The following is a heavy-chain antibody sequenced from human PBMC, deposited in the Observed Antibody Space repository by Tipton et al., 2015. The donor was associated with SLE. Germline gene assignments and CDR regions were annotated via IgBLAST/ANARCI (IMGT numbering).Heavy chain of an antibody. D-gene: IGHD5-12*01. CDR3: ASSLIVADAGDAFDI. CDR1: GGSISSGYYY. J-gene: IGHJ3*02. Sequence: TLSLTCTVSGGSISSGYYYWTWIRQPPGKGLEWIGYIYYNGSTYYNPSLKTRVTISVDTSKNQFSLKLSSVTAADTAVYYCASSLIVADAGDAFDIWGQGTMVTVSS. V-gene: IGHV4-30-4*01. CDR2: IYYNGST.